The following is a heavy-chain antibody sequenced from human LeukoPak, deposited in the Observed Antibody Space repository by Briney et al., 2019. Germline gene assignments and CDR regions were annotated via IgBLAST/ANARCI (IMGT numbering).Heavy chain of an antibody. D-gene: IGHD5-12*01. Sequence: GESLKISCKGSGYSFTSYWIGWVRQMPGKGLEWMGIIYPGDSDTRYSPSFQGQVTIPADKSISTAYLQWSSLKASDTAMYYCARQRYSGYDRSGFDYWGQGTLVTVSS. V-gene: IGHV5-51*01. CDR3: ARQRYSGYDRSGFDY. CDR2: IYPGDSDT. J-gene: IGHJ4*02. CDR1: GYSFTSYW.